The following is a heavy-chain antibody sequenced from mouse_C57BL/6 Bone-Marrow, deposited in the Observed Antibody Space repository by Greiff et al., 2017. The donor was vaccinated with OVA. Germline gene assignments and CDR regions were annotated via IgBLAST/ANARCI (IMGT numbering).Heavy chain of an antibody. CDR1: GYTFTSYW. CDR3: AKDYYGSSYAMDD. Sequence: QVQLQQPGAELVKPGASVKLSCKASGYTFTSYWMHWVKQRPGQGLEWIGMIHPNSGSTNYNEKFKSKATLTVDKSSSTAYMQLSSLTSEDSAVYYGAKDYYGSSYAMDDWGQGTSVTVSS. D-gene: IGHD1-1*01. CDR2: IHPNSGST. J-gene: IGHJ4*01. V-gene: IGHV1-64*01.